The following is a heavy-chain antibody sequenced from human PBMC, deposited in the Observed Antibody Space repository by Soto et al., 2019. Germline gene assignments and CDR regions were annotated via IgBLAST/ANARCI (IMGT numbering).Heavy chain of an antibody. CDR2: IYYSGST. CDR3: ARPQVLYDYSNYYFDL. V-gene: IGHV4-39*01. Sequence: QLQLQESGPGLVKPSETLSLTCTVSGGSISSSSYYWGWIRQPPGKGLEWIGSIYYSGSTYYNPSLKSRVTISVDTSKNQFSLMLSSVTAADTAVYYCARPQVLYDYSNYYFDLWGRGTLVTVSS. D-gene: IGHD4-4*01. CDR1: GGSISSSSYY. J-gene: IGHJ2*01.